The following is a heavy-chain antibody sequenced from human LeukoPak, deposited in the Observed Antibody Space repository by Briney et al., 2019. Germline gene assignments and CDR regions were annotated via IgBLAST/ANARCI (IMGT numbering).Heavy chain of an antibody. Sequence: GASVKVSCKASGYTFTSYAITWVRQAPGQGLEWMGWISAYNGNTNYAQKVQGRVTMTTDTSTRTAYMELRSLRVDDTAVYYCARADTAMVLFDYWGQGTLVTVSS. CDR1: GYTFTSYA. D-gene: IGHD5-18*01. V-gene: IGHV1-18*04. CDR3: ARADTAMVLFDY. J-gene: IGHJ4*02. CDR2: ISAYNGNT.